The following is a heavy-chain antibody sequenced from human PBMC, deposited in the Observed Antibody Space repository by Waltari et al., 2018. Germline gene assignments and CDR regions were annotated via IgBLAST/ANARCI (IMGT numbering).Heavy chain of an antibody. Sequence: EVQLVESGGGLVQPGGSLRLSCAASGITFSRSWMNWVRQATGKGLVWVSRINSDGSSTSYADSVKGRFTISRDNAKNTLYLQMNSLRAEDTAVYYCATCYYYDSSGNYYVSDYWGQGTLVTVSS. CDR3: ATCYYYDSSGNYYVSDY. D-gene: IGHD3-22*01. J-gene: IGHJ4*02. V-gene: IGHV3-74*01. CDR2: INSDGSST. CDR1: GITFSRSW.